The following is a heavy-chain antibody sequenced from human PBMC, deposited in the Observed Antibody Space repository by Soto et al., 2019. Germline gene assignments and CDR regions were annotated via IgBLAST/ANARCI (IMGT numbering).Heavy chain of an antibody. CDR3: ARVIFYGDYVDY. D-gene: IGHD4-17*01. J-gene: IGHJ4*02. V-gene: IGHV1-2*02. Sequence: QVQLVQSGAEVKKPGASVKVSCKASGYTFTGYYMHWVRQAPGQGLEWMGWINPNSGGTNNAQKFQGRVTMTRDTSISTAYMELRRLRSDDTAVYYCARVIFYGDYVDYWGQGTLVTVSS. CDR1: GYTFTGYY. CDR2: INPNSGGT.